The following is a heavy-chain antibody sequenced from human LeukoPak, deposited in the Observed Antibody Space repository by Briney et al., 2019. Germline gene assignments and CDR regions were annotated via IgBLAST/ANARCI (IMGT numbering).Heavy chain of an antibody. D-gene: IGHD3-22*01. J-gene: IGHJ3*02. CDR2: INDSGEGT. V-gene: IGHV3-23*01. CDR3: AKSDSSAFYYKTFDI. Sequence: GGSLRLSCAASGFRFSDYWMTWVRQSPGKGLEWVSTINDSGEGTYYADSVKGRFTISRDNSKSTLYLQMNSLRAEDTAVFYCAKSDSSAFYYKTFDIWGLGTLVTVSS. CDR1: GFRFSDYW.